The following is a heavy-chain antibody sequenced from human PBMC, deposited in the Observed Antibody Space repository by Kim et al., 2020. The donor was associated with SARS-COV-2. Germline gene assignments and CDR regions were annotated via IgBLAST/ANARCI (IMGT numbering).Heavy chain of an antibody. CDR1: GYTFTSYA. CDR3: ARDHSYSSVWDYYYYGMDV. V-gene: IGHV7-4-1*02. Sequence: ASVKVSCKASGYTFTSYAMNWVRQAPGQGLEWMGWINTNTGNPTYAQGFTGRFVFSLDTSVSTAYLQISSLKAEDTAVYYCARDHSYSSVWDYYYYGMDVWGQGTTVTVSS. J-gene: IGHJ6*02. D-gene: IGHD6-19*01. CDR2: INTNTGNP.